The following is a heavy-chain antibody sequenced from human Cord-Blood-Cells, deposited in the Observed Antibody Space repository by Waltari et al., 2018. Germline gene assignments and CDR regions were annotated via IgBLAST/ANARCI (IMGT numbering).Heavy chain of an antibody. V-gene: IGHV4-39*01. D-gene: IGHD6-19*01. J-gene: IGHJ4*02. CDR2: IDYSGST. CDR3: ARQYSSGWYFDY. CDR1: GGSISSSSYY. Sequence: QLQLQESGPGLVKPSETLSLTCTVSGGSISSSSYYWGWIRQPPGKGLEWIGSIDYSGSTYSNPSLKSRVTISVDTSKNQFSLKLSSVTAADTAVYYCARQYSSGWYFDYWGQGTLVTVSS.